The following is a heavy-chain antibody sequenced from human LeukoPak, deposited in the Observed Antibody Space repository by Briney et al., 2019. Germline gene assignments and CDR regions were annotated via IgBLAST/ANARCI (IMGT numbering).Heavy chain of an antibody. CDR3: AKLPTVTSSYYYYGMDV. J-gene: IGHJ6*02. D-gene: IGHD4-17*01. CDR2: ISYDGSNK. Sequence: GGSLRLSCAASGFTFSSYAMHWVRQAPGKGLEWVAVISYDGSNKYYADSVKGRFTISRDNSKNTLYLQMNSLRAEDTAVYYCAKLPTVTSSYYYYGMDVWGQGTTVTVSS. V-gene: IGHV3-30-3*02. CDR1: GFTFSSYA.